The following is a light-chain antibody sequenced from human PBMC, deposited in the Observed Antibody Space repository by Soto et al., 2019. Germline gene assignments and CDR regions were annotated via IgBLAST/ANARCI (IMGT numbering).Light chain of an antibody. CDR1: QSISSY. V-gene: IGKV1-39*01. Sequence: DIQMTQSPSSLSASVGDRVTITCRASQSISSYLNWYQQKPGKAPKHLIYAASSLQSGVPSRFSGSGSGTDFTLTISSLQPEDFATYYCQQSYSTPYTFGQGTKVDIK. J-gene: IGKJ2*01. CDR2: AAS. CDR3: QQSYSTPYT.